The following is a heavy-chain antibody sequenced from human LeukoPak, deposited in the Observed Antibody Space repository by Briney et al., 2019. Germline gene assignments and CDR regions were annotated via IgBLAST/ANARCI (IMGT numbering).Heavy chain of an antibody. D-gene: IGHD5-18*01. Sequence: GGSLRLSCEASGFSFSSYNMDWVRQTPGKGLEWISSITTSSTYTFYADSVKGRFTISRDTAKNSVYLQMNSLTAEDTALYYCARDRGYSYGSNLDYWGQGILVSV. V-gene: IGHV3-21*01. J-gene: IGHJ4*02. CDR1: GFSFSSYN. CDR2: ITTSSTYT. CDR3: ARDRGYSYGSNLDY.